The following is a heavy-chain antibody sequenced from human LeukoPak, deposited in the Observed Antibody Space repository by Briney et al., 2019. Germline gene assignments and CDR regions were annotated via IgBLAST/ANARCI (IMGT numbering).Heavy chain of an antibody. D-gene: IGHD4-17*01. CDR1: GLTFSSYW. V-gene: IGHV3-7*01. Sequence: GGSLRLSCAASGLTFSSYWMSWVRQAPGKGLEWVANIKQDGSEKYYVDSVKGRFTISRDNAKNSLYLQMNSLRAEDTAVYYCARLNYGDYGYYYYYMDVWGKGTTVTISS. J-gene: IGHJ6*03. CDR2: IKQDGSEK. CDR3: ARLNYGDYGYYYYYMDV.